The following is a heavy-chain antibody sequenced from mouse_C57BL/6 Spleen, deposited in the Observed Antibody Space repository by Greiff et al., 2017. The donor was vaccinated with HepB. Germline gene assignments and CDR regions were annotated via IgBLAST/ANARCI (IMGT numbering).Heavy chain of an antibody. CDR3: ARVDGYLFAY. V-gene: IGHV5-16*01. CDR2: INYDGSST. CDR1: GFTFSDYY. J-gene: IGHJ3*01. Sequence: EVMLVESEGGLVQPGSSMKLSCTASGFTFSDYYMAWVRQVPEKGLEWVANINYDGSSTYYLDSLKSRFIISRDNAKNILYLQMSSLKSEDTATYYCARVDGYLFAYWGQGTLVTVSA. D-gene: IGHD2-3*01.